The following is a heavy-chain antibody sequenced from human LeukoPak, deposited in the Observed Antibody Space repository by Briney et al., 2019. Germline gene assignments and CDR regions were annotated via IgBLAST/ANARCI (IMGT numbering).Heavy chain of an antibody. V-gene: IGHV3-21*01. CDR3: ARGGRLKSFDY. CDR2: ISGSSRHI. Sequence: GGSLRLSCAASGFTFNRYIMHWVRQAPGKGLEWVSCISGSSRHIYYANSLKGRFTISRDNAKNSLYLQMNSLRAEDTAVYYCARGGRLKSFDYWGQGTLVTVSS. CDR1: GFTFNRYI. J-gene: IGHJ4*02. D-gene: IGHD2-8*01.